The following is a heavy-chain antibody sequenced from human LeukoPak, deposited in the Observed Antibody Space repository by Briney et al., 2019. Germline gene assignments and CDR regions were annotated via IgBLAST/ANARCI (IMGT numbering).Heavy chain of an antibody. D-gene: IGHD3-10*01. CDR2: ISYDGSNK. CDR3: AKVSGEFDY. Sequence: GRSLRLSCAASGFTFSSYGMHWVRQAPGKGLEWVAVISYDGSNKYYADSVKGRFTISRDNPKNTLYLQMNSLRAEDTAVYYCAKVSGEFDYWGQGTLVTVSS. V-gene: IGHV3-30*18. J-gene: IGHJ4*02. CDR1: GFTFSSYG.